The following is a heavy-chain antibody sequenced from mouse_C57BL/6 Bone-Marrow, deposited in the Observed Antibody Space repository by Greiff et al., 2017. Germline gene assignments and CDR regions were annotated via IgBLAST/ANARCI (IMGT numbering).Heavy chain of an antibody. CDR2: ISSGGSYT. CDR3: ARLGNSAWFAY. D-gene: IGHD2-1*01. V-gene: IGHV5-6*01. Sequence: EVQVVESGGDLVKPGGSLKLSCAASGFTFSSYGMSWVRQTPDKRLEWVATISSGGSYTYYPACVKGRFTISRDNAKNTLYLQMSSLKSEDTAMYYCARLGNSAWFAYWGQGTLVTVSA. CDR1: GFTFSSYG. J-gene: IGHJ3*01.